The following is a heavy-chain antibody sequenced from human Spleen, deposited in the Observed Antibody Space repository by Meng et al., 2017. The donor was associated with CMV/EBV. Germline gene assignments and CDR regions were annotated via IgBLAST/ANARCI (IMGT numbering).Heavy chain of an antibody. CDR3: ARDVDCSSTSCMGYYGMDV. D-gene: IGHD2-2*01. CDR2: ISSSGSTI. Sequence: GGSLRLSCAASGFTFNTYTMNWVRQAPGKGLEWVSYISSSGSTIYYVDSVKGRFTISRDNAKNTLYLQMNSLRAEDTAVYYCARDVDCSSTSCMGYYGMDVWGQGTTVTVSS. V-gene: IGHV3-48*04. J-gene: IGHJ6*02. CDR1: GFTFNTYT.